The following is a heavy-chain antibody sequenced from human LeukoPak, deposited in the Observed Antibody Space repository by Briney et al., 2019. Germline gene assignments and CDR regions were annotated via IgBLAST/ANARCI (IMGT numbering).Heavy chain of an antibody. CDR3: ARDGVAARKRTTFDY. Sequence: SETLSLTCTVSGGSISSSSYYWGWIRQSPGKGLEWIGSIYYSGSTYYNPSLKSRVTISVDTSKNQFSLKLSSVTAADTAVYYCARDGVAARKRTTFDYWGQGTLVTVSS. V-gene: IGHV4-39*07. CDR2: IYYSGST. J-gene: IGHJ4*02. D-gene: IGHD6-6*01. CDR1: GGSISSSSYY.